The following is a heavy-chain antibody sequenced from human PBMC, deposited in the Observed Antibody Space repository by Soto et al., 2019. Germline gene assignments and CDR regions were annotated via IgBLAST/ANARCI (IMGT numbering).Heavy chain of an antibody. CDR1: GFTFSNYA. J-gene: IGHJ3*02. D-gene: IGHD2-2*01. Sequence: GGSLRLSCAASGFTFSNYAMSWVRQAPGKGLVWVSSINGDGSNIIYADSVKGRFTISRDNAKNTLYLQMNSLRAEDTAVYFCGFCSSSTYCSGPIDIWGQGTMVTVSS. V-gene: IGHV3-74*01. CDR2: INGDGSNI. CDR3: GFCSSSTYCSGPIDI.